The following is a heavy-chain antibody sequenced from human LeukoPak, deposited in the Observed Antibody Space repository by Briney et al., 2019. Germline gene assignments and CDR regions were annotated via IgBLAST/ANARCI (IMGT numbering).Heavy chain of an antibody. CDR2: IYYSGST. Sequence: SETLSLTCTVSGGSISSYYWSWIRQPPGKGLEWIGYIYYSGSTNYNPSLKSRVTISVDTSKNQFSLKLSSVTAADTAVYYCARDYCSGGSCHFDWYFDLWGRGTLATVSS. D-gene: IGHD2-15*01. J-gene: IGHJ2*01. V-gene: IGHV4-59*01. CDR3: ARDYCSGGSCHFDWYFDL. CDR1: GGSISSYY.